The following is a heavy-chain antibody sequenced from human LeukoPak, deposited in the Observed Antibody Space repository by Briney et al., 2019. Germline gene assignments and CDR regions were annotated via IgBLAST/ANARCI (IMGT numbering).Heavy chain of an antibody. CDR1: GYTFTSSY. CDR3: ARGGTYYPCIDY. Sequence: ASVNVSCKASGYTFTSSYINWVRQAPGQRLEWMGWISAYNGRTNYAQKFQGRVTMTTDSSTSTAYMDLTSLRSDDTAVYYCARGGTYYPCIDYWGQGTLVPVSS. V-gene: IGHV1-18*01. J-gene: IGHJ4*02. D-gene: IGHD1-26*01. CDR2: ISAYNGRT.